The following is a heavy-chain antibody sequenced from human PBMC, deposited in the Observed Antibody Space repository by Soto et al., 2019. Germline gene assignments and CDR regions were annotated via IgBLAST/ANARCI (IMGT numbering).Heavy chain of an antibody. CDR2: IISMFDIV. D-gene: IGHD6-6*01. CDR1: GGTFGSNA. V-gene: IGHV1-69*13. CDR3: AREPQHEYFDY. Sequence: ASVKVSCKASGGTFGSNAISWVRQAPGEGLEWMGGIISMFDIVHFAQKFQGRVTITADEFTSTAYMELTSLRSYDTAVYYCAREPQHEYFDYSAQATPVTVSS. J-gene: IGHJ4*02.